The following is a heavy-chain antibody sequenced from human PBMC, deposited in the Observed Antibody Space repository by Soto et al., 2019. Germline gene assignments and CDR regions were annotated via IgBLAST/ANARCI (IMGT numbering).Heavy chain of an antibody. J-gene: IGHJ6*02. V-gene: IGHV2-70*01. CDR2: IDWDDDN. CDR1: GFSLSTSGMC. D-gene: IGHD3-10*01. Sequence: SGPTLVNPTQPLTLTCPFSGFSLSTSGMCVIWIRQPPGKALEWLALIDWDDDNYYSTSLKTRLTISKDTSQNQVVLTMANMDPVDTATYYCARIIGYYGSGTYYYYGMDGWGQGTSVTVSS. CDR3: ARIIGYYGSGTYYYYGMDG.